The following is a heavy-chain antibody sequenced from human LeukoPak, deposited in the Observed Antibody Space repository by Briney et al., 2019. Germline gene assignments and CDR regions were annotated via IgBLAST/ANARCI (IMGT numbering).Heavy chain of an antibody. Sequence: SETLSLTCTVSGGSISSYYWSWIRQPPGKGLEWIGYIYYSGSTNYNPSLKSRVAISVDTSKNQFSLKLSSVTAADTAVYYCARVGSGSYYSPLFDYWGQGTLVTVSS. J-gene: IGHJ4*02. CDR3: ARVGSGSYYSPLFDY. V-gene: IGHV4-59*01. D-gene: IGHD3-10*01. CDR2: IYYSGST. CDR1: GGSISSYY.